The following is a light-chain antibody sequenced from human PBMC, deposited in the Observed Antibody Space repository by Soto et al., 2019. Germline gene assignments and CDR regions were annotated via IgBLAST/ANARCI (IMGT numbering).Light chain of an antibody. J-gene: IGKJ1*01. CDR2: DAS. V-gene: IGKV1-5*01. Sequence: DIQLTQSPSTLPASVGDTVTITCRASQSVSSWLAWHQQKPGKAPELLIYDASSLKSGVPSRFSGSGSGTHFTLTISSLQPEDFATYYCLQDYNYPRTFGQGTKVDI. CDR3: LQDYNYPRT. CDR1: QSVSSW.